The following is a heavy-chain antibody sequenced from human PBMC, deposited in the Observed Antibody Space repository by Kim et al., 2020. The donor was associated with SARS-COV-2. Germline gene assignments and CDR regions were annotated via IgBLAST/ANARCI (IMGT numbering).Heavy chain of an antibody. CDR2: ISADESIK. D-gene: IGHD6-19*01. V-gene: IGHV3-30*03. CDR1: GFTFGSSP. CDR3: AREGHSTGRAGNFDN. Sequence: GGSLRLSCAGSGFTFGSSPMHWVRQAPGKGLEWVAVISADESIKGYADSVRGRFSGSRDNSKNTLFLQIDSLRPEDTAVYDCAREGHSTGRAGNFDNWGQGTLGSVS. J-gene: IGHJ4*02.